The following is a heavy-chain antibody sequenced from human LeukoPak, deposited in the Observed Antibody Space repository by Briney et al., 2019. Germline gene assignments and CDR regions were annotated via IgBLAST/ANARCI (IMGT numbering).Heavy chain of an antibody. V-gene: IGHV1-2*02. CDR3: ARLVYSGGWYLDY. CDR2: INPNSGGT. Sequence: GASVKVSCKASGYTFTGYYMHWVRQAPGQGLEWMGWINPNSGGTNYAQKFQGRVTMTRDTSISTAYMELSRLRSDDTAVYYCARLVYSGGWYLDYWGQGTLVTVSS. CDR1: GYTFTGYY. D-gene: IGHD6-19*01. J-gene: IGHJ4*02.